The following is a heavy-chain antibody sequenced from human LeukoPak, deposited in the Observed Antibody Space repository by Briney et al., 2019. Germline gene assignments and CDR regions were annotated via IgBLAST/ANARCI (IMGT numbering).Heavy chain of an antibody. Sequence: PGRSLRLSCAASGFTFSSYVMHWVRQAPGKGLEWGAVISYDGSNKYYADSVKGRFTISRGNSKNTLYLQMNSLRAEDTAVYYCARNYDSSGYYLGYWGQGTLVTVSS. CDR1: GFTFSSYV. CDR3: ARNYDSSGYYLGY. V-gene: IGHV3-30*03. J-gene: IGHJ4*02. D-gene: IGHD3-22*01. CDR2: ISYDGSNK.